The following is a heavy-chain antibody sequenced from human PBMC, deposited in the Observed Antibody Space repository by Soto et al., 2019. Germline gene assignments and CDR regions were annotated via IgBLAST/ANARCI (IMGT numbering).Heavy chain of an antibody. CDR2: IIPILGIA. V-gene: IGHV1-69*02. CDR3: ARTYSSGWYFGY. CDR1: GGTFSSYT. J-gene: IGHJ4*02. D-gene: IGHD6-19*01. Sequence: QVQLVQSGAEVKKPGSSVKVSCKASGGTFSSYTISWVRQAPGQGLEWMGRIIPILGIANYAQKFQGRVKITADKSTSTAYMELSSLRSEDTAVYYCARTYSSGWYFGYWGQGTLVTVSS.